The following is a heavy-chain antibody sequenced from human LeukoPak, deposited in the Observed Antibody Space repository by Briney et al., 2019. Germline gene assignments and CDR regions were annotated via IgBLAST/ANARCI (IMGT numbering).Heavy chain of an antibody. CDR2: IYYSGST. Sequence: SETLSLTCTVSGGSISTNYWGWIRQPPGKGLEWIGSIYYSGSTYYNPSLKSRVTISVDTSKNQFSPKLSSVTAADTAVYYCARGPHYYGSGSYDYWGQGTLVTVSS. D-gene: IGHD3-10*01. CDR1: GGSISTNY. CDR3: ARGPHYYGSGSYDY. J-gene: IGHJ4*02. V-gene: IGHV4-39*07.